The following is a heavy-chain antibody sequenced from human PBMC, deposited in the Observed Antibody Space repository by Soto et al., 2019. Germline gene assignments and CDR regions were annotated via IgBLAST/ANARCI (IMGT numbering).Heavy chain of an antibody. D-gene: IGHD2-2*01. CDR3: AKDWSYCSSAACESSYYFMDV. V-gene: IGHV3-30*18. CDR1: GFTFSNYD. J-gene: IGHJ6*03. CDR2: ISDDERDT. Sequence: GGSLRLSCAASGFTFSNYDMHWVRQAPGKGLEWVALISDDERDTNYADSVKGRFTIARDNSRNTLYLQMDSLRVEDTAVYYCAKDWSYCSSAACESSYYFMDVWGKGTTVTVSS.